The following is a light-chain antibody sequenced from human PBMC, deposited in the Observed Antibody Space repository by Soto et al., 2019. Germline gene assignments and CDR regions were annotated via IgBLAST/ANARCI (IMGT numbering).Light chain of an antibody. CDR3: SSYTSSSTYL. CDR1: SSDVGAYNY. V-gene: IGLV2-14*03. Sequence: QSALTQPASVSGSPGQSITISCAGTSSDVGAYNYVSWYQQHPDKAPKLMIYEVSHRPSGVSDRFSGSKSDNTASLTISGLHTEDEADYYCSSYTSSSTYLFGTGTKLTVL. CDR2: EVS. J-gene: IGLJ1*01.